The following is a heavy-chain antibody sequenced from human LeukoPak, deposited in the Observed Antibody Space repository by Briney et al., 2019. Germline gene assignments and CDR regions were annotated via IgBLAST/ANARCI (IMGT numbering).Heavy chain of an antibody. CDR2: TNPNSGGT. Sequence: GASVQVSCKASGYSFTGYYIHGVRQAPGQGLEWMGWTNPNSGGTNYAQKFQGRVTMTRDTSISTAYMELSRLRSDDTAVYYCARGDIVVLPAGIPHNWFDPWGQGTLVTVPS. D-gene: IGHD2-2*02. V-gene: IGHV1-2*02. J-gene: IGHJ5*02. CDR3: ARGDIVVLPAGIPHNWFDP. CDR1: GYSFTGYY.